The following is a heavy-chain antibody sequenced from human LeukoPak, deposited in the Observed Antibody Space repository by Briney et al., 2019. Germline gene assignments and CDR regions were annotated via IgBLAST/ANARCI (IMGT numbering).Heavy chain of an antibody. CDR3: ATLGRAYGSGSYWYEFSEYFQH. J-gene: IGHJ1*01. Sequence: GESLKISCKGSGYSFTSYWIGWVRQMPGEGLEWMGIIYPGDSDTRYSPSFQGQVTISADKSISTAYLQWSSLKASDTAMYYCATLGRAYGSGSYWYEFSEYFQHWGQGTLVTVSS. CDR1: GYSFTSYW. CDR2: IYPGDSDT. D-gene: IGHD3-10*01. V-gene: IGHV5-51*01.